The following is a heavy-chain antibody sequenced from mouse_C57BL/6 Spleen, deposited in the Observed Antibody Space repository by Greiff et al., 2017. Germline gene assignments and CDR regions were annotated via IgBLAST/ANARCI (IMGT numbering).Heavy chain of an antibody. CDR2: IYPGNSDT. CDR1: GYTFTSYW. D-gene: IGHD2-4*01. V-gene: IGHV1-5*01. J-gene: IGHJ2*01. Sequence: VHVKQSGTVLARPGASVKMSCKTSGYTFTSYWMHWVKQRPGQGLEWIGAIYPGNSDTSYNQKFKGKAKLTAVTSASTAYMELSSLTNEDSAVYYCTRCDYDVKGDFDYWGQGTTLTVSS. CDR3: TRCDYDVKGDFDY.